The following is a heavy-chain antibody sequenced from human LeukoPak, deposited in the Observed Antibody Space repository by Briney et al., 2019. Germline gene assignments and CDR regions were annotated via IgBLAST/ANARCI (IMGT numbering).Heavy chain of an antibody. CDR3: ARKTRGWFVDY. V-gene: IGHV3-33*01. CDR1: GFTFSSYG. D-gene: IGHD3-10*01. CDR2: IWYDGSNK. Sequence: GGSLRLSCAASGFTFSSYGMHLVRQAPGKGLEWVAVIWYDGSNKYYADSVKGRFTISRDNSKNTLYLQMNSLRAEDTAVYYCARKTRGWFVDYWGQGTLVTVSS. J-gene: IGHJ4*02.